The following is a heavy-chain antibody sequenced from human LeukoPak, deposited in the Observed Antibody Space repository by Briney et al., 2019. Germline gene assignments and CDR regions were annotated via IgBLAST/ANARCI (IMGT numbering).Heavy chain of an antibody. Sequence: GGSLRLSCAASGFTFSTYGMHWVRQAPGKGLEWVAVTSSDLNVKLYADSVKGRFTISRDNSRSTLYLQMNSLRPEDTAIYYCAREGYYGSGSPPSLYFDYWGQGTLVTVSS. J-gene: IGHJ4*02. CDR1: GFTFSTYG. CDR3: AREGYYGSGSPPSLYFDY. V-gene: IGHV3-30*03. D-gene: IGHD3-10*01. CDR2: TSSDLNVK.